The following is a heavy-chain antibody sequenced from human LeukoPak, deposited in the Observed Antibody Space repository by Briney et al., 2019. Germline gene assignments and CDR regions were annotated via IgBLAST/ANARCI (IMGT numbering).Heavy chain of an antibody. CDR1: GGSISSSSYY. V-gene: IGHV4-39*07. J-gene: IGHJ4*02. CDR3: ARVNYDFWSPNY. Sequence: SETLSLTCTVSGGSISSSSYYWGWIRQPPGKGLEWIGSIYYSGSTYYNPSLKSRVTISVDTSKNQFSLKLSSATAADTAVYYCARVNYDFWSPNYWGQGTLVTVSS. D-gene: IGHD3-3*01. CDR2: IYYSGST.